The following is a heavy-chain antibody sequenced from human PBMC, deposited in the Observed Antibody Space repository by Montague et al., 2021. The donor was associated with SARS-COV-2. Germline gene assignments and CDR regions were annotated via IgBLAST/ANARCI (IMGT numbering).Heavy chain of an antibody. Sequence: SLSLSWSASGFPFTNYWMHWVRQAPGKGLVWVSRINSDGRTTTYADSVKGRFTISRDNAENTVYLQMNSLRVEDTAVYHCVGDVAETGTRFDPWGQGTLVIVSS. D-gene: IGHD6-19*01. CDR3: VGDVAETGTRFDP. V-gene: IGHV3-74*01. J-gene: IGHJ5*02. CDR2: INSDGRTT. CDR1: GFPFTNYW.